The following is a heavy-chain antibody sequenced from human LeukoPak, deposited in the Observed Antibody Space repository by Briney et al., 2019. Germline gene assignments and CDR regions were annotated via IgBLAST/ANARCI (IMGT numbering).Heavy chain of an antibody. CDR3: ARDRGGYCSGGSCPNDAFDI. CDR1: GFTVSSNY. J-gene: IGHJ3*02. Sequence: PGGSLRLSCAASGFTVSSNYMSWVRQAPGKGLEWVSVIYSGGSTYYADSVKGRFTISRDNSKDTLYLQMNSLRAEDTAVYYCARDRGGYCSGGSCPNDAFDIWGQGTMVTVSS. D-gene: IGHD2-15*01. CDR2: IYSGGST. V-gene: IGHV3-53*01.